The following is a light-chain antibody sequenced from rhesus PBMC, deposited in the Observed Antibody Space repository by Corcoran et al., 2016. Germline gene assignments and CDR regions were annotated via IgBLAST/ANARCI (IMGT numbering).Light chain of an antibody. CDR3: QHYYSIPYS. J-gene: IGKJ2*01. V-gene: IGKV1S17*01. CDR2: DAT. CDR1: QGITND. Sequence: DIQMTQSPSSLSASLGDRVTITCRASQGITNDLAWYQQKRGETPELLIFDATSLQSGIPSRFSGSGSWTDFTLTISRLQPEDFATYYCQHYYSIPYSFGQGTKVEIK.